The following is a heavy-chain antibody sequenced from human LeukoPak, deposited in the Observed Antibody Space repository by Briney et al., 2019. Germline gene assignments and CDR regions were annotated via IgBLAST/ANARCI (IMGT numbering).Heavy chain of an antibody. V-gene: IGHV4-34*01. CDR3: ARGRPGRYCSGGSCYSYYYYYMDV. CDR1: GGSFSGYY. J-gene: IGHJ6*03. CDR2: INHSGST. D-gene: IGHD2-15*01. Sequence: SETLSLTCAVYGGSFSGYYWSWIRHPPGKGLEWIGEINHSGSTNYNPSLKSRVAISVDTSKNQFSLKLSSVTAADTAVYYCARGRPGRYCSGGSCYSYYYYYMDVWGKGTTVTVSS.